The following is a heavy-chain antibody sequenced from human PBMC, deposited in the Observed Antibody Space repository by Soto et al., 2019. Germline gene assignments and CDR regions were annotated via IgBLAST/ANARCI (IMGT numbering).Heavy chain of an antibody. J-gene: IGHJ6*02. CDR2: IIPVLGVT. Sequence: QVQLVQSGAEVMKPGSSVKVSCRASGDTFSSYTVSWVRQAPGQGLEWMGRIIPVLGVTNYAQKFRGRVTITADESRNTAYMDLSGLRSEDTAGYYCARRRYCGNDCYHKYYYGMDVWGQGTAVTVSS. V-gene: IGHV1-69*02. CDR3: ARRRYCGNDCYHKYYYGMDV. CDR1: GDTFSSYT. D-gene: IGHD2-21*02.